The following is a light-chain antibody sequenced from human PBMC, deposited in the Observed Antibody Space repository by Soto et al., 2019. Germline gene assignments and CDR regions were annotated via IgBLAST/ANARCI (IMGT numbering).Light chain of an antibody. CDR3: QPCANVHT. V-gene: IGKV3-11*01. CDR2: DAA. CDR1: QSIGNS. Sequence: EIVLTQSPATLSLSPGERVTLSCRASQSIGNSLAWYQQKPGQAPRLLIYDAASRATGIPARFSGSGSGTDFTLAITSLEPEDFALYYCQPCANVHTFGGGTQVQIK. J-gene: IGKJ4*01.